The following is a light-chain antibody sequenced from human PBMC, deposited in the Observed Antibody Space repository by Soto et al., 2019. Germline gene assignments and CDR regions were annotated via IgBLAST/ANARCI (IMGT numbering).Light chain of an antibody. CDR3: QQRSNWPIT. CDR2: DAS. CDR1: QSVRIN. V-gene: IGKV3-11*01. Sequence: EIVMTQSPATLSVSPGERATLSCRAGQSVRINLAWYQQKPGQAPRLLIYDASNRATGIPARFSGSGSGTDFTLTISSLEPEDFAVYYCQQRSNWPITFGQGTRLEI. J-gene: IGKJ5*01.